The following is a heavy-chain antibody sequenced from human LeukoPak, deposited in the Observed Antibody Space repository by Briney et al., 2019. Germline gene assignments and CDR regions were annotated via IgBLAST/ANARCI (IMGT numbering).Heavy chain of an antibody. V-gene: IGHV4-34*01. CDR1: GGSFSGYY. D-gene: IGHD6-19*01. J-gene: IGHJ4*02. Sequence: SETLSLTCAVYGGSFSGYYWSGIRQPPGKGLEGIGEINHSGSTNYNPSLKSRVNISVDTSKNQFSLKLSSVTAADTAVYYCARGGLGSGWYVGYWGQGTLVTVSS. CDR3: ARGGLGSGWYVGY. CDR2: INHSGST.